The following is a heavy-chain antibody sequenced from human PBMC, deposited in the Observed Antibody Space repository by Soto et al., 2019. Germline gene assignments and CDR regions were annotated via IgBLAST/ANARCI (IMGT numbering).Heavy chain of an antibody. CDR3: ARDLGGCSAGSCRYNWLDS. CDR2: IIPIYGTA. V-gene: IGHV1-69*06. J-gene: IGHJ5*01. D-gene: IGHD2-15*01. CDR1: GDTFTNYA. Sequence: QVQLVQSGAEVKKPGSSVKVSCKASGDTFTNYAISWVRQAPGQGLEWMGGIIPIYGTAHYAQKFQDRVTITADTSTSTADMELSSLRPEETAVYYCARDLGGCSAGSCRYNWLDSWGQGTLVTVSS.